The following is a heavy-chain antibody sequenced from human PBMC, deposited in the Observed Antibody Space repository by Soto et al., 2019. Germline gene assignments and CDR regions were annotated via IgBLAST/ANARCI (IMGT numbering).Heavy chain of an antibody. V-gene: IGHV3-33*01. CDR2: IWNDGSKQ. D-gene: IGHD4-17*01. Sequence: PVVSLRLSCVASGFTFSRDGMHWVRQAPCKGLEWVAVIWNDGSKQVYDDSVKGRFTISRDNSKNTLYLEMDSLRDEDTSVYYCARDDDYEANAIDLWGQGTLVTVSS. J-gene: IGHJ5*02. CDR1: GFTFSRDG. CDR3: ARDDDYEANAIDL.